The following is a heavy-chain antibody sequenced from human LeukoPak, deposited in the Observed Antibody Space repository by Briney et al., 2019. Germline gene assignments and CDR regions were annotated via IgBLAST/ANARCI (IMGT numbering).Heavy chain of an antibody. CDR2: ISGRDGST. J-gene: IGHJ4*02. V-gene: IGHV3-23*01. CDR3: AKETYIAYDN. Sequence: GGSLRVSCAASTFTFSSSAMSWVRQAPGKGLEWVSSISGRDGSTYYADSVKGRFTISRDNSKNTLYLQMNSLRAEDTAVYYCAKETYIAYDNWGQGTLVTVSS. CDR1: TFTFSSSA. D-gene: IGHD5-12*01.